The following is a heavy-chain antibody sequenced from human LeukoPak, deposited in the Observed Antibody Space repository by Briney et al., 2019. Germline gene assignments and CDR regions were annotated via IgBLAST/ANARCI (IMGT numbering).Heavy chain of an antibody. CDR1: GYTFTSYD. Sequence: ASVKVSCKASGYTFTSYDINWVRQATGQGLEWMGWMNPNSGNTGYAQKFRGRVTITRNTSISTAYMELRSLRSDDTAVYYCARRRVGYMDVWGKGTTVTISS. CDR3: ARRRVGYMDV. CDR2: MNPNSGNT. D-gene: IGHD1-26*01. J-gene: IGHJ6*03. V-gene: IGHV1-8*03.